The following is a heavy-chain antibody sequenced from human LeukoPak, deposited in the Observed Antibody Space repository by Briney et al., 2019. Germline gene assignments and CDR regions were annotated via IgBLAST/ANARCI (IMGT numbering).Heavy chain of an antibody. CDR1: GGSISSSSYY. CDR2: IYYSGST. CDR3: ARDSLGELSLDY. J-gene: IGHJ4*02. D-gene: IGHD3-16*02. Sequence: SETLSLTCTVSGGSISSSSYYWGWIRQPPGKGLEWIGSIYYSGSTYYNPSLKSRVTISVDTSKNQFSLKLSSVTAADTAVYYCARDSLGELSLDYWGQGTLVTVSS. V-gene: IGHV4-39*07.